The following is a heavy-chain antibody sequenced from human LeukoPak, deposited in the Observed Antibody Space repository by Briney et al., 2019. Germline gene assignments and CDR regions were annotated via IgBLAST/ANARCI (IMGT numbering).Heavy chain of an antibody. V-gene: IGHV4-34*01. Sequence: KPSETLSLTCAVYGGSFSGYYWSWIRQPPGTGLEWIGEINHSGSTNYNPSLKSRVTISVDTSKNQFSLKLSSVTAADTAVYYCARGNMIVVVISAFDIWGQGTMATVSS. CDR1: GGSFSGYY. CDR3: ARGNMIVVVISAFDI. D-gene: IGHD3-22*01. CDR2: INHSGST. J-gene: IGHJ3*02.